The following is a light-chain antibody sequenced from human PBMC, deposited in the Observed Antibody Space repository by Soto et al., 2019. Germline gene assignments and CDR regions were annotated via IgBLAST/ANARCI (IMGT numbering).Light chain of an antibody. CDR1: QRVSTSY. J-gene: IGKJ1*01. Sequence: EIVLTQSPGTLSLSPGERATLSCRAGQRVSTSYLAWYQQRPGQAPRLLIYGASTRATGTPDRFSGSGSGTDFTLTITRLEPEDFAVYYCQQYGSSPRTFGQGTKVEIK. V-gene: IGKV3-20*01. CDR2: GAS. CDR3: QQYGSSPRT.